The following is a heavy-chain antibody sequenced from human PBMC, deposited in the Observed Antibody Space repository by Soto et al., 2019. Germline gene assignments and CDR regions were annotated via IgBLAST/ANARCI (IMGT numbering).Heavy chain of an antibody. V-gene: IGHV1-3*01. Sequence: ASVKVSCKASGYTFTSYAMHWVRQAPGQRLEWMGWINAGNGNTKYSQKFQGRVTITRDTSAGTAYMELSSLRSEDTAVYYCARDWAAAAGEYNWFDPWGQGTLVTVSS. D-gene: IGHD6-13*01. CDR1: GYTFTSYA. CDR2: INAGNGNT. J-gene: IGHJ5*02. CDR3: ARDWAAAAGEYNWFDP.